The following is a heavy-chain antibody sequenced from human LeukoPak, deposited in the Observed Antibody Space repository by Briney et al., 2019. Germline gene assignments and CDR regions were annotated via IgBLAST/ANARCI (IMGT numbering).Heavy chain of an antibody. CDR1: GYTFTSYY. D-gene: IGHD2-2*02. V-gene: IGHV1-46*01. CDR2: INPSGGST. Sequence: ASVKVSCKAAGYTFTSYYMHCGRQAPGEGLEWMGIINPSGGSTSYAQKFQGRVTMTRDMSTSTVYMELSSLRSEDTAVYYCARVAAEVVGVPGAIGFGWIRRDYYYMDVWGKGTTVTVSS. J-gene: IGHJ6*03. CDR3: ARVAAEVVGVPGAIGFGWIRRDYYYMDV.